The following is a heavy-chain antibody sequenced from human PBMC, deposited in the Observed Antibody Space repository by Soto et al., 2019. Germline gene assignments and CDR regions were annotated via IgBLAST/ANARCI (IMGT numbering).Heavy chain of an antibody. V-gene: IGHV1-18*01. CDR1: GYTFTSYG. Sequence: QVQLVQSGAEVKKPGASVKVSCKASGYTFTSYGISWVRQAPGQGLEWMGWISAYNGNTNYAQKLQGRVTMTTDTATSTDYMELRSLRSDDTAVYYCARERDRTFFGVLGNWGQGTLVTVSS. CDR2: ISAYNGNT. D-gene: IGHD3-3*01. J-gene: IGHJ4*02. CDR3: ARERDRTFFGVLGN.